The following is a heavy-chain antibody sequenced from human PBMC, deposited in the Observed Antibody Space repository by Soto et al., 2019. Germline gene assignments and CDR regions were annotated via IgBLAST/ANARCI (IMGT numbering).Heavy chain of an antibody. V-gene: IGHV1-3*01. CDR1: GYTFTSYA. CDR2: INAGNGNT. D-gene: IGHD6-13*01. CDR3: ARFELGIRGRSDAFDI. Sequence: GASVKVSCKASGYTFTSYAMHWGRPAPGQKPEWMGWINAGNGNTKYSQKFQGRVTITRDTSASTAYMELSSLRSEDTAVYYCARFELGIRGRSDAFDIWGQGTMVTVSS. J-gene: IGHJ3*02.